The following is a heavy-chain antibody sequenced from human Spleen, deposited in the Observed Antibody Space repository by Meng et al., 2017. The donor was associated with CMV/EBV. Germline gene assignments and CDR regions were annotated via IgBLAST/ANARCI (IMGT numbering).Heavy chain of an antibody. D-gene: IGHD5-24*01. Sequence: SGYNFTRYGITWVRQAPGQGPEWMGWITDHNGNTKYAEKFQGRVIMTTETSTRTAYMELRGLRPDDTAVYYCARDAVGYSSTPRGLDPWGQGTLVTVSS. CDR3: ARDAVGYSSTPRGLDP. CDR1: GYNFTRYG. V-gene: IGHV1-18*01. CDR2: ITDHNGNT. J-gene: IGHJ5*02.